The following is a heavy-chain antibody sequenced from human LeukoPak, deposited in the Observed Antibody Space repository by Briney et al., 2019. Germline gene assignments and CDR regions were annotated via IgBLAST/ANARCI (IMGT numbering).Heavy chain of an antibody. CDR2: INHSGST. J-gene: IGHJ4*02. Sequence: SETPSLTCAVYGGSFSGYYWSWIRQPPGKGLEWIGEINHSGSTNYNPSLKSRVTISVDTSKNQFSLKLSSVTAADTAVYYCARGPIVATIRVYYFDYWGQGTLVTVSS. V-gene: IGHV4-34*01. CDR1: GGSFSGYY. CDR3: ARGPIVATIRVYYFDY. D-gene: IGHD5-12*01.